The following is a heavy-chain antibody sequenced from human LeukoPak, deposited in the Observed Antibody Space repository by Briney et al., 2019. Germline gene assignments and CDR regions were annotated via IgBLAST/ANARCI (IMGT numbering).Heavy chain of an antibody. Sequence: SETLSLTCAVYGGSFSGYYWSWIRQPPGKGLEWIGEINHSGSTNYNPSLKSRVTISVDTSKNQFSLKLSSVTAADTAVYYCARGIHYGSGSSHQRKGAFDIWGQGTMVTVSS. CDR1: GGSFSGYY. CDR3: ARGIHYGSGSSHQRKGAFDI. CDR2: INHSGST. D-gene: IGHD3-10*01. V-gene: IGHV4-34*01. J-gene: IGHJ3*02.